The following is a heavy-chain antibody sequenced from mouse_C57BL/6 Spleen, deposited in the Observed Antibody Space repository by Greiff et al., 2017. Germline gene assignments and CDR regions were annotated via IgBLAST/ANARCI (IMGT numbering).Heavy chain of an antibody. J-gene: IGHJ2*01. Sequence: EVQLVESGGGLVKPGGSLKLFCAASGFTFSDYGMHWVRQAPEKGLEWVAYISSGSSTIYYTDTVKGQFTIYRDNAKNNLFMQMTSLRSEDTAMYYCARGSSNSYWGQSTNLTVSS. D-gene: IGHD1-1*01. CDR1: GFTFSDYG. V-gene: IGHV5-17*01. CDR3: ARGSSNSY. CDR2: ISSGSSTI.